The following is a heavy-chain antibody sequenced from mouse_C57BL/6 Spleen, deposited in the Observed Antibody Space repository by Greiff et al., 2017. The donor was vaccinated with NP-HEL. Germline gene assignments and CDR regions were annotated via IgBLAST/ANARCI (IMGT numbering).Heavy chain of an antibody. CDR3: ASGRHYAMDY. D-gene: IGHD1-2*01. J-gene: IGHJ4*01. Sequence: QVQLKQPGAELVRPGTSVKLSCKASGYTFTSYWMHWVKQRPGQGLEWIGVIDPSDSYTTYNQKFKGKATLTVDTSSSTAYMQLSSLTSEDSAVYYCASGRHYAMDYWGQGTSVTVSS. CDR1: GYTFTSYW. CDR2: IDPSDSYT. V-gene: IGHV1-59*01.